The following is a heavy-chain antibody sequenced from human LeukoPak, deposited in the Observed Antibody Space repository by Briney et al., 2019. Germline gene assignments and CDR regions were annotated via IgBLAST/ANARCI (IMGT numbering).Heavy chain of an antibody. CDR3: ARAVAGPFDY. CDR1: GFTFSSYA. CDR2: ISYDGSNK. Sequence: GGSLRLSCAASGFTFSSYAMHWVRQAPGKGLEWVAVISYDGSNKYYADSVEGRFTISRDNSKNTLYLQMNSLRAEDTAVYYCARAVAGPFDYWGQGTLVTVSS. D-gene: IGHD6-19*01. J-gene: IGHJ4*02. V-gene: IGHV3-30-3*01.